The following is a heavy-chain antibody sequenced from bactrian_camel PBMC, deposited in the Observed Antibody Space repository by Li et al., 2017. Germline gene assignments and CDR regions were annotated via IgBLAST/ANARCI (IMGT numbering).Heavy chain of an antibody. J-gene: IGHJ4*01. V-gene: IGHV3S40*01. CDR2: IDSAGGST. D-gene: IGHD5*01. Sequence: DVQLVESGGGLVQPGGSLRLSCAASGFTFSNYDMNWVRQAPGKGLEWVSVIDSAGGSTYYADSVKGRFAISRDNAKDTVYLQMNSLKPEDTALYYCSVATTSATFNYWGQGTQVTVS. CDR1: GFTFSNYD. CDR3: SVATTSATFNY.